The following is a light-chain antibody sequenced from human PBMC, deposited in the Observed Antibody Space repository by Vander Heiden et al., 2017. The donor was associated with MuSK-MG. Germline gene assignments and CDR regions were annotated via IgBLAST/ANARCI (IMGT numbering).Light chain of an antibody. CDR2: KFS. CDR3: EAWDDSLKGVV. Sequence: QSVLTQPPSASGPPGQRVTISCSGSNANIGSNVVSWYQQVPGTAPKLLIYKFSQRPSGVPDRFSGSKTGTSASLAISGLQSEDEADYYCEAWDDSLKGVVFGGGTKLTVL. CDR1: NANIGSNV. V-gene: IGLV1-44*01. J-gene: IGLJ2*01.